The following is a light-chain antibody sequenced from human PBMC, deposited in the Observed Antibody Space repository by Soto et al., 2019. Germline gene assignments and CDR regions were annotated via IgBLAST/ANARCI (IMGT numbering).Light chain of an antibody. CDR1: QTLSSH. V-gene: IGKV1-39*01. J-gene: IGKJ5*01. CDR3: QQSYTTPIT. CDR2: AAS. Sequence: DIQITQSPSSLSASVGDRCIITCRAGQTLSSHLNWYQQTPAKAPNLLVYAASSLQSGVPYRFTASASGTDFPLPISSLQPEDFATYFCQQSYTTPITFGQGTRREIK.